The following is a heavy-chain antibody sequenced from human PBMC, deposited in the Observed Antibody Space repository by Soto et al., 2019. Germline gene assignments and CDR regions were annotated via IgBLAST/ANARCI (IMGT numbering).Heavy chain of an antibody. CDR2: ISGSGGST. CDR3: AKTQLGYCSGGSCYSGWFDP. D-gene: IGHD2-15*01. Sequence: GGSLRLSCAASGFTFSSYAMSWVRQAPGKGLEWVSAISGSGGSTYYADSVKGRFTISRDNSKNTLYLQMNSLRAEDTAVYYCAKTQLGYCSGGSCYSGWFDPWGQGTLVTVSS. J-gene: IGHJ5*02. CDR1: GFTFSSYA. V-gene: IGHV3-23*01.